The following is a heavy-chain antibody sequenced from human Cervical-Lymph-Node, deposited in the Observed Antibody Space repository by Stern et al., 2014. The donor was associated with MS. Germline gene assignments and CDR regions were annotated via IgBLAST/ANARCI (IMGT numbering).Heavy chain of an antibody. CDR3: ARDSGPYGMDV. D-gene: IGHD3-10*01. Sequence: VQLVESGPGLVKPSETLSLTCTVSGGSISSYYRSWIRQPPGKGLEWIGYIYYSGSTNYNPSLKSRVTISVDTSKNQFSLKLSSVTAADTAVYYCARDSGPYGMDVWGQGTTVTVSS. V-gene: IGHV4-59*01. CDR2: IYYSGST. CDR1: GGSISSYY. J-gene: IGHJ6*02.